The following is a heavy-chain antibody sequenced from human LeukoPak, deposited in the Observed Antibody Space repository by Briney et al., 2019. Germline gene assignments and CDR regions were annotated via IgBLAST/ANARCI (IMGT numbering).Heavy chain of an antibody. CDR3: ARVARRYYFQH. Sequence: ASVKVSCKASGYTFTSYYMDWVRQAPGQGLEWMGIINPSGGSTSYAQKFQGRVTTTRDASTSTVYMELSSLRSGDTAVYYCARVARRYYFQHWGQGTLVTVSS. D-gene: IGHD1-14*01. V-gene: IGHV1-46*01. CDR2: INPSGGST. CDR1: GYTFTSYY. J-gene: IGHJ1*01.